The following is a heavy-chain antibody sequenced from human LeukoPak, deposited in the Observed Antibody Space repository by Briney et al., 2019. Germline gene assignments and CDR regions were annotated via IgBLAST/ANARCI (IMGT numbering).Heavy chain of an antibody. Sequence: GASVMVSCKAAGYIFPSYFMYWVRQAPGQWLEWMGIINPTGGSTTYAQKFHGRVTMTRDTSTSTVYMELSSLRSDDTAVYYCARTAARRFDYWGQGTLVTVSS. V-gene: IGHV1-46*01. CDR1: GYIFPSYF. J-gene: IGHJ4*02. CDR2: INPTGGST. D-gene: IGHD6-6*01. CDR3: ARTAARRFDY.